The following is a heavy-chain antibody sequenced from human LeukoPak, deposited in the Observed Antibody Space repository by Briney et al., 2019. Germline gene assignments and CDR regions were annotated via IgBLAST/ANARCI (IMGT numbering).Heavy chain of an antibody. CDR1: GGSISSGSYY. CDR3: AREMATIPDAFDI. V-gene: IGHV4-61*02. Sequence: SETLSLTCTVSGGSISSGSYYWSWIRQPAGKGLEWIGRIYTSGSTNYNPSLKSRVTISVDTSKNQFSLKLSSMTAADTAVYYCAREMATIPDAFDIWGQGTMVTVSS. D-gene: IGHD5-24*01. J-gene: IGHJ3*02. CDR2: IYTSGST.